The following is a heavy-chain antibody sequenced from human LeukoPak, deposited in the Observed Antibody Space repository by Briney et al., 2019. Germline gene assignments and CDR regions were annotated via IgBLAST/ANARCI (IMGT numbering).Heavy chain of an antibody. Sequence: PGGSLRLSCAASGFTFSSYDMHWVRQAPGKGLEWVAVIWYDGSNKYYADSVKGRFTISRDNSKNTLYLQMNSLRAEDTAVYYCARPLDRVGATTLLDYWGQGTLVTVSS. D-gene: IGHD1-26*01. CDR1: GFTFSSYD. J-gene: IGHJ4*02. CDR2: IWYDGSNK. CDR3: ARPLDRVGATTLLDY. V-gene: IGHV3-33*01.